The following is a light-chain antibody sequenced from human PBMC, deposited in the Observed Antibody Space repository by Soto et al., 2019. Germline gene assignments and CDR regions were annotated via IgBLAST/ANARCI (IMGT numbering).Light chain of an antibody. J-gene: IGKJ4*01. V-gene: IGKV3-15*01. CDR2: GAS. CDR1: QSVGNN. CDR3: QQYRNWPRP. Sequence: EIVMTQSPATLSVSPGERATLSCRASQSVGNNLAWYRQKSGQAPRLLIYGASTRATGIPARFSGSVSGTEFTLTIDSLQSDDFAVYLCQQYRNWPRPFGGGTKVEIK.